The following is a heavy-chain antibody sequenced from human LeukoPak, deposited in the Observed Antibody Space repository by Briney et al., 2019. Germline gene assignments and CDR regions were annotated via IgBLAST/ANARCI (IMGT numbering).Heavy chain of an antibody. D-gene: IGHD5-18*01. Sequence: SVKVSCKASGGTFSSYAISWVRQAPGRGLEWMGGIIPIFGTANYAQKFQGRVTITTDESTSTAYMELSSLRSEDTAVYYCARGRVKYSYGYESNYWGQGTLVTVSS. CDR1: GGTFSSYA. J-gene: IGHJ4*02. CDR3: ARGRVKYSYGYESNY. V-gene: IGHV1-69*05. CDR2: IIPIFGTA.